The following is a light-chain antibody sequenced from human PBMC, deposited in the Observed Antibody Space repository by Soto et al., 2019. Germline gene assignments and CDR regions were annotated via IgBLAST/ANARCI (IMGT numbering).Light chain of an antibody. CDR3: QQHDILPIT. CDR1: QSFSGH. Sequence: EIVLTQSPDTLSLSPGERATLSCRASQSFSGHLAWYQQKPGQAPRLLIYDASKRATGIPARFSGSGFGTDYTLTISSLEPEDFALYYCQQHDILPITFGQGTRLEI. V-gene: IGKV3-11*01. CDR2: DAS. J-gene: IGKJ5*01.